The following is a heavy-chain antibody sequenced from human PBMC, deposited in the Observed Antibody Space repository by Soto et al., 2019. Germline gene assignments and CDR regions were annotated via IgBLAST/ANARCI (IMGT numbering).Heavy chain of an antibody. CDR1: GFSFITYS. CDR3: ARDRFGRFQRSGGACYDF. V-gene: IGHV3-48*01. D-gene: IGHD2-15*01. CDR2: ISSDSKTI. J-gene: IGHJ4*02. Sequence: EVQLVESGGGLLQPGGSLRLSCTASGFSFITYSMNWVRQAPGKGLEWISYISSDSKTIDYSDSVKGRFTISRDNARNSLYLQMKSLRAEDTAVYYCARDRFGRFQRSGGACYDFWGQGTRVTVSS.